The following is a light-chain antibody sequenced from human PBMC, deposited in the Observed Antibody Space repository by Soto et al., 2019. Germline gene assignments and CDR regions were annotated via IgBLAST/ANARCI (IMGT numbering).Light chain of an antibody. Sequence: AIQMTQSPSSLSASVGDRVTLTCRASQGIRNDLGWYQQKPGKAPKLLIYAASSLQSGVPSRFSGSGSGTDFTLTISSLHPEDFATYYCLHDYNYPWTFGQGTKVEIK. J-gene: IGKJ1*01. CDR2: AAS. V-gene: IGKV1-6*01. CDR3: LHDYNYPWT. CDR1: QGIRND.